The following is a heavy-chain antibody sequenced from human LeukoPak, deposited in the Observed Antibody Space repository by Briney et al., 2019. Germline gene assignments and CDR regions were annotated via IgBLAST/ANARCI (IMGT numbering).Heavy chain of an antibody. CDR1: GYTFTSYG. J-gene: IGHJ4*02. Sequence: ASVKVSCKASGYTFTSYGISWVRQAPGQGLEWMGWISAYNGNTNYAQKLQGRVTMTRDTSTSTVYMELSSLRSEDTAVYYCARDSRYSSGCIYWGQGTLVTVSS. V-gene: IGHV1-18*01. CDR3: ARDSRYSSGCIY. D-gene: IGHD6-19*01. CDR2: ISAYNGNT.